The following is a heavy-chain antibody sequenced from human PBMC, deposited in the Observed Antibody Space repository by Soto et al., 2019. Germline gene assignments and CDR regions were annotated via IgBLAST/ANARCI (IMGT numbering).Heavy chain of an antibody. Sequence: QMQLVQSGPEVKQPGTSVKVSCKASGFTFTSSAVQWMRQARGQRLEWIGWIVVGSVDTKYAQKFQERVTITRDMSTSTAYMELSSLRSEDTAVYYCAADRECSDANCHPYNFDSWGQGTPVTVSS. D-gene: IGHD2-15*01. V-gene: IGHV1-58*01. CDR2: IVVGSVDT. CDR3: AADRECSDANCHPYNFDS. CDR1: GFTFTSSA. J-gene: IGHJ4*02.